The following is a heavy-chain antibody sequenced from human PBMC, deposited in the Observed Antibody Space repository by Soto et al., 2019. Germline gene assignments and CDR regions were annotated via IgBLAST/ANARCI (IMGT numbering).Heavy chain of an antibody. D-gene: IGHD3-10*01. CDR2: IIPIFGTA. CDR3: ARWFGELLFDY. V-gene: IGHV1-69*05. Sequence: ASVKLSFKASVGTFSSYAISWVRHAPRQGLEWMGVIIPIFGTANYSQKFQGRVTMTRDTSISTAYMELIRLRSDDTXXYYCARWFGELLFDYWGKGTLVTVSS. CDR1: VGTFSSYA. J-gene: IGHJ4*02.